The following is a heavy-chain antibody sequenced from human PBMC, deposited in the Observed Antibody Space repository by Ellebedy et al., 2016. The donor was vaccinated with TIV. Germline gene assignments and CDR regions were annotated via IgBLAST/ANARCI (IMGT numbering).Heavy chain of an antibody. J-gene: IGHJ4*02. Sequence: MPSETLSLTCTVSGGSISSYYWSWIRQPPGKGLEWIGYIYYSGSTNYNPSLKSRVTTSVDTSKNQFSLKLNSVTAADTAVYYCARDDHYGSGGHWFDYWGQGTLVTVSS. CDR2: IYYSGST. D-gene: IGHD3-10*01. CDR1: GGSISSYY. CDR3: ARDDHYGSGGHWFDY. V-gene: IGHV4-59*01.